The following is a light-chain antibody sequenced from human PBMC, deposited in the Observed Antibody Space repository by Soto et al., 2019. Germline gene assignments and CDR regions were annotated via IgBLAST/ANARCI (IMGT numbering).Light chain of an antibody. CDR3: QQTNSFPLT. CDR1: QGISTW. V-gene: IGKV1D-12*01. CDR2: AAS. Sequence: DIQMTQSPSSVSASVGDRVTITCRASQGISTWLAWFQQKPGKAPKLLIAAASKLQSGVPSRFIGSCSGTDFTLTINSLQPEDFATYYCQQTNSFPLTFGGGTKVDIK. J-gene: IGKJ4*01.